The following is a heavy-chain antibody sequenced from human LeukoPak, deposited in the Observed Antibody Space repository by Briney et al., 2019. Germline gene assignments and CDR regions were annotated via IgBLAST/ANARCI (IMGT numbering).Heavy chain of an antibody. CDR3: ARRDTAMGSFDY. V-gene: IGHV4-30-2*01. J-gene: IGHJ4*02. CDR2: IYHSGST. CDR1: GGSISSGGYS. D-gene: IGHD5-18*01. Sequence: SETLSLTCAVSGGSISSGGYSWSWIRQPPGKGLEWIGYIYHSGSTYYNPSLKSRVTISVDRSKNQFSLKLSSVTAADTAVYYCARRDTAMGSFDYWGQGTLVTVSS.